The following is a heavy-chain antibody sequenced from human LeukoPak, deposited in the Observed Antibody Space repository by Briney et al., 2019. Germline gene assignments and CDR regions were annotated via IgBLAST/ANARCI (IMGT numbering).Heavy chain of an antibody. V-gene: IGHV3-53*01. CDR3: ARVLVGTRGGFDY. J-gene: IGHJ4*02. Sequence: PGGSLRLPCAASGFTVSSNYMSWVRQAPGKGLEWVSVIYSGGSTYYADSVKGRFTISRDNSKNTLYLQMNSLRAEDTAVYYCARVLVGTRGGFDYWGQGTLVTVSS. CDR1: GFTVSSNY. D-gene: IGHD2-8*02. CDR2: IYSGGST.